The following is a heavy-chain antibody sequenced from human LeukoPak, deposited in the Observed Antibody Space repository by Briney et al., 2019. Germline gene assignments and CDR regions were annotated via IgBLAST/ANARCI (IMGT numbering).Heavy chain of an antibody. D-gene: IGHD3-22*01. J-gene: IGHJ6*02. CDR2: ISSSGSTI. Sequence: GGSLRLSCAASGFTFSSYEMNWVRQAPGKGLEWVSYISSSGSTIYYADSVKGRFTISRDNAKNSLYLQMNSLRAEDTAVYYYARDYYYDSSTYYYYGMDVWGQGTTVTVSS. V-gene: IGHV3-48*03. CDR1: GFTFSSYE. CDR3: ARDYYYDSSTYYYYGMDV.